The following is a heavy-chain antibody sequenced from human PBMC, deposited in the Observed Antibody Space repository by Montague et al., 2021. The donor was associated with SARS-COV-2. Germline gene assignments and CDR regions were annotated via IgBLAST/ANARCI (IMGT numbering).Heavy chain of an antibody. D-gene: IGHD2-21*02. CDR1: GGSIRTSSYY. J-gene: IGHJ3*02. CDR2: IYYSGST. Sequence: SETLSLTCTVSGGSIRTSSYYWGWIRQPPGKGLDWIGSIYYSGSTYYNPSLKSRVTISVDTSKNQFSLKLSSVTVADTAVYYCARHGPFVVVTAIHDTFDIWGQGTMVTVSS. V-gene: IGHV4-39*01. CDR3: ARHGPFVVVTAIHDTFDI.